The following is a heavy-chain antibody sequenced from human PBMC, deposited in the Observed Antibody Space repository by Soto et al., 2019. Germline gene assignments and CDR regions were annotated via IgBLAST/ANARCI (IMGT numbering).Heavy chain of an antibody. V-gene: IGHV3-30*18. J-gene: IGHJ4*02. CDR3: AKGYSSSWLGYFDY. D-gene: IGHD6-13*01. CDR2: ISSDGSNK. Sequence: PGGSLRLSCAASGFTFSSYSMNWVRQAPGKGLEWVAVISSDGSNKYFADSVKGRFSISRDNSRNTLYLQMNSLRAEDSAVYYCAKGYSSSWLGYFDYWGQGALVTVSS. CDR1: GFTFSSYS.